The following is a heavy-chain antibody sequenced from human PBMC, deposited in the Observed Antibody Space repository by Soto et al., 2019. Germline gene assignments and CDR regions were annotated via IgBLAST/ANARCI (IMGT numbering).Heavy chain of an antibody. V-gene: IGHV4-59*01. J-gene: IGHJ4*02. CDR3: ARSNGDSGHY. CDR2: IYYSGST. Sequence: QVQLQGSGPGLLKPSETLSLTCTVSGDSISSYYWSWIRQPPGKGLEWIGYIYYSGSTNYNPSLKSRVSTSVDTSKNQFSLQLSSVPAADTAVYYCARSNGDSGHYWSQGALVTVSS. CDR1: GDSISSYY. D-gene: IGHD4-17*01.